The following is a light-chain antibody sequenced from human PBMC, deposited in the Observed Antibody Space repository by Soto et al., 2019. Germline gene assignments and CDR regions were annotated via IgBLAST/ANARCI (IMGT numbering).Light chain of an antibody. CDR1: SNDIGAYKY. CDR3: SSYTTGSTLYV. J-gene: IGLJ1*01. V-gene: IGLV2-14*01. CDR2: EVS. Sequence: QSALTQPASVSGSPGQSIIISCTGSSNDIGAYKYVSWYQQYPGKAPKLIIFEVSNRPSGVSNRFSGSKSGNTASLTIAGLQAEDEADYHCSSYTTGSTLYVFGGGTKLTVL.